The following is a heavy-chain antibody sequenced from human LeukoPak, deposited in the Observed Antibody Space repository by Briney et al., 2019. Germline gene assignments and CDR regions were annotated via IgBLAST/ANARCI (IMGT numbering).Heavy chain of an antibody. Sequence: GGSLRLSCTASGFTFSSYYMSWVRQAPGKGLEWVSSISSSGSHTFYADSVKGRFTISRDNAKISPYLQMNSLRADDTAVYYCARDRSSGWHTFDYWGQGTLVTVSS. CDR1: GFTFSSYY. J-gene: IGHJ4*02. D-gene: IGHD6-19*01. V-gene: IGHV3-21*01. CDR2: ISSSGSHT. CDR3: ARDRSSGWHTFDY.